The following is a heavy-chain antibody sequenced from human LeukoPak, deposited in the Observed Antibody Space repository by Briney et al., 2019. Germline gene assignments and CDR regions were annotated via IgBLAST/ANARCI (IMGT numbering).Heavy chain of an antibody. D-gene: IGHD3-10*01. Sequence: ASVKVSCTASGYTFTGYYMHWVRQAPGQGLEWMGIINPSGGSTSYAQKFQGRVTMTRDTSTSTVYMELSSLRSEDTAVYYCARYLPRGPTIDYWGQGTLVTVSS. CDR2: INPSGGST. CDR3: ARYLPRGPTIDY. CDR1: GYTFTGYY. J-gene: IGHJ4*02. V-gene: IGHV1-46*01.